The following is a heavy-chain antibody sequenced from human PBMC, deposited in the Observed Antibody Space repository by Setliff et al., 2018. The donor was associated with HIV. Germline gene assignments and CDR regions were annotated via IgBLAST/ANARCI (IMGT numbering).Heavy chain of an antibody. CDR2: ISSSSTYI. D-gene: IGHD3-22*01. CDR1: GFTFEDYG. Sequence: LRLSCAASGFTFEDYGMSWVRQAPGKGLEWVSSISSSSTYIDYAESVKGRFTISRDNAKNSLYLQMNSLRAEDTAVYYCATGYFYDSSGYKHWGQGTLVTVSS. CDR3: ATGYFYDSSGYKH. J-gene: IGHJ4*02. V-gene: IGHV3-21*01.